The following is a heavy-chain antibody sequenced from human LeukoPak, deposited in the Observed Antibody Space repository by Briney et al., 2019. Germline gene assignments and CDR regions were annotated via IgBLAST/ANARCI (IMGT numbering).Heavy chain of an antibody. Sequence: GGSLRLSCAASGFTFSNYAMSWVRQAPGKGLEWVSAISGSGGSTYYADSVKGRFTISRDNSKNTLYLQMNSLRAEDTAVYYCAKDQLPADAYYYGMDVWGQGTTVTVSS. V-gene: IGHV3-23*01. CDR1: GFTFSNYA. CDR2: ISGSGGST. CDR3: AKDQLPADAYYYGMDV. J-gene: IGHJ6*02.